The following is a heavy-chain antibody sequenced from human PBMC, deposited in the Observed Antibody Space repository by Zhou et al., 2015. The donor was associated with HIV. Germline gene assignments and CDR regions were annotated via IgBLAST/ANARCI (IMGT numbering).Heavy chain of an antibody. CDR1: GFTFRNSA. CDR2: ISASGGST. V-gene: IGHV3-23*01. CDR3: AKGSTTVTTRNYFDS. D-gene: IGHD4-17*01. J-gene: IGHJ4*02. Sequence: EVQLLESGGGLVQPGGSMRLSCVASGFTFRNSAMSWVRRASGEGLEWVTSISASGGSTYYADSVKGRLTISRDSARSTLYLQMDRLRAEDTAIYYCAKGSTTVTTRNYFDSWGLGTLVIVSS.